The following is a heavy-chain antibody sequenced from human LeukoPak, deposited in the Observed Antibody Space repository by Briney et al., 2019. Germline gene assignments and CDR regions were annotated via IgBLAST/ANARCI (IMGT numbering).Heavy chain of an antibody. Sequence: SVKVSCKASGGTFISYAISWVRQAPGQGLERMGGIIPIFGTANYAQKFQGRVTITADESTSTAYMELSSLRSEDTAVYYCARVNSSSWYNYFDYWGQGTLVTVSS. J-gene: IGHJ4*02. CDR3: ARVNSSSWYNYFDY. CDR2: IIPIFGTA. V-gene: IGHV1-69*13. D-gene: IGHD6-13*01. CDR1: GGTFISYA.